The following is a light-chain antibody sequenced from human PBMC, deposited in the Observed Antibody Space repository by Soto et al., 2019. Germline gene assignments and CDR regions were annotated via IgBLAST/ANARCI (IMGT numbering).Light chain of an antibody. V-gene: IGKV3-11*01. CDR3: QQRSTWPLT. J-gene: IGKJ4*01. CDR2: DAS. CDR1: QSVSSY. Sequence: EIVSTQSPATLSLSPGERATLSCRASQSVSSYLAWYQQKVGQAPRLLIYDASNRATGIPARFSGSGSGTDFTLTISSLEPEDFAVYYCQQRSTWPLTFGGGTKVEIK.